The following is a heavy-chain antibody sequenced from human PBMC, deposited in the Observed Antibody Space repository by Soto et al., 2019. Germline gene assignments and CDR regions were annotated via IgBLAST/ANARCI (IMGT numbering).Heavy chain of an antibody. Sequence: QVQLVQSGAEVKKPGSSVKVSCKASGGTFSSYAISWVRQAPGQGLEWMGGIIPIFGTANYAQKIQGRVTITSDESTGTAHMELSSLRSEDTAVYYWARAPVKAGPAEYFQHWGQGTLVTVSS. CDR2: IIPIFGTA. CDR1: GGTFSSYA. J-gene: IGHJ1*01. D-gene: IGHD6-13*01. CDR3: ARAPVKAGPAEYFQH. V-gene: IGHV1-69*05.